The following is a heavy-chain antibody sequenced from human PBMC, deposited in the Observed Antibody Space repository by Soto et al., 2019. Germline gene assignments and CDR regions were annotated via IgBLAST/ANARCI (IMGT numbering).Heavy chain of an antibody. CDR3: ATARHCSSDACPAAE. Sequence: EVQLLESGGGLVQPGGSLRLSCAASGFTFSTSGMLWVRQPPGEGLEWVSAIGPNPANTKYTDSVKGRFTISRDNSKNTVFLQMRTLRAEDTALYYCATARHCSSDACPAAEWGQGTLITVSS. D-gene: IGHD2-2*01. V-gene: IGHV3-23*01. CDR2: IGPNPANT. CDR1: GFTFSTSG. J-gene: IGHJ4*02.